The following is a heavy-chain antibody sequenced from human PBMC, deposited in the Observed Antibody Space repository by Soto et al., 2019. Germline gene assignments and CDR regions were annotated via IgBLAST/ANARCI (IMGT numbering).Heavy chain of an antibody. Sequence: AAVKVSCKASGYDFTAYDINWVRQASGQGLEWMGWMNPINGATGSARRFQGRVSMTRNTATGTAYLELTSLRSDDSAVYYCGRGPSPRAPAGGTPYYFAMDVWGQGTTVTVYS. CDR3: GRGPSPRAPAGGTPYYFAMDV. D-gene: IGHD6-13*01. CDR2: MNPINGAT. J-gene: IGHJ6*02. V-gene: IGHV1-8*02. CDR1: GYDFTAYD.